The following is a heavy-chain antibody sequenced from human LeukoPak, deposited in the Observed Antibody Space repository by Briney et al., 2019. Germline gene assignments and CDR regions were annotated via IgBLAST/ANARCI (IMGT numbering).Heavy chain of an antibody. CDR3: ARDNNWGFDF. CDR1: GFVFSDYS. V-gene: IGHV3-48*04. D-gene: IGHD7-27*01. Sequence: GPLRLSCAASGFVFSDYSMNWVRQAPGKGLEWVSNIRGSGSGSGSGMYYADSVKGRFTISRDNAKNSLYLQMSSLRAEDTAFYYCARDNNWGFDFWGQGALVTVSS. CDR2: IRGSGSGSGSGM. J-gene: IGHJ4*02.